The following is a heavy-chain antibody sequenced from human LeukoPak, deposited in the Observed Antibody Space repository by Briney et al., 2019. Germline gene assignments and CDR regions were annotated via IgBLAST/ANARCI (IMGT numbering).Heavy chain of an antibody. J-gene: IGHJ4*02. Sequence: SETLSLTCTVSLDSTTSNFWSWVRQPPGKGLEWIGEIHRSGSPNYNPSLQSRVTISIDRSRNQIVLELSSVTAADTAVYYCARGAYSYSSSWYYFDYWGQGTLVTVSS. V-gene: IGHV4-4*02. CDR1: LDSTTSNF. D-gene: IGHD6-13*01. CDR3: ARGAYSYSSSWYYFDY. CDR2: IHRSGSP.